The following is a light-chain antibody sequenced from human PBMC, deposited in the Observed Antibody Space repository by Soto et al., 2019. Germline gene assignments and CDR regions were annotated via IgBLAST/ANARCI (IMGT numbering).Light chain of an antibody. Sequence: EIVLTQSPGTLSLSPGERATLSCRASQSVSSSYLAWYQQRPGQAPRLLIFGASSSATGVPDRFSGSGSGTDFTLTISILEPEDFAVYYCQQFGTSPMFTFGQGTKLEI. CDR3: QQFGTSPMFT. CDR1: QSVSSSY. J-gene: IGKJ2*01. V-gene: IGKV3-20*01. CDR2: GAS.